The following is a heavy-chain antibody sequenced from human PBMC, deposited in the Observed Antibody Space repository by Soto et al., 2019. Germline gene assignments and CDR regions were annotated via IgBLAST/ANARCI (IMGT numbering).Heavy chain of an antibody. J-gene: IGHJ3*02. D-gene: IGHD6-19*01. CDR2: IYYSGST. CDR1: GGSISSSSYY. V-gene: IGHV4-39*01. Sequence: TLSLTCTVSGGSISSSSYYWGWIRQPPGKGLEWIGSIYYSGSTYYNPSLKSRVTISVDTSKNQFSLKLSSVTAADTAVYYCARPLRDSSGFSGAFDIWGQGTMVTVSS. CDR3: ARPLRDSSGFSGAFDI.